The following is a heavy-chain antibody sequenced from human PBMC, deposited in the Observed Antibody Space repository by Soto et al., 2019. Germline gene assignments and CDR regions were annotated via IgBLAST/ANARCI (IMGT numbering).Heavy chain of an antibody. V-gene: IGHV3-11*06. J-gene: IGHJ4*02. CDR2: ISSSSSYT. CDR3: ARQARGYYDSSGYGNGDYFDY. Sequence: QVQLVESGGGLVKPGGSLRLSCAASGFTFSDYYMSWIRQAPGKGLEWVSYISSSSSYTNYADSVKGRFTSSRDNAKNSLYLQMNSLRAEDTAVYYCARQARGYYDSSGYGNGDYFDYWGQGTLVTVSS. D-gene: IGHD3-22*01. CDR1: GFTFSDYY.